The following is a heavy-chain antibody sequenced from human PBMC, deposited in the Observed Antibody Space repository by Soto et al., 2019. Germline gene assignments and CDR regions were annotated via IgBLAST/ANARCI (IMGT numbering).Heavy chain of an antibody. CDR1: GGAFSGYY. Sequence: QVQLQQWGAGLLKPSETLSLTCAVYGGAFSGYYWNWIRQPPGKGLEWIGEINDSGSINYNPSLKRRVTISVGTSTNLFFLSLSSVSAADTAVHYCQSCGDSDDGWYLDLWGRGTLVTVSS. CDR3: QSCGDSDDGWYLDL. CDR2: INDSGSI. D-gene: IGHD4-17*01. V-gene: IGHV4-34*02. J-gene: IGHJ2*01.